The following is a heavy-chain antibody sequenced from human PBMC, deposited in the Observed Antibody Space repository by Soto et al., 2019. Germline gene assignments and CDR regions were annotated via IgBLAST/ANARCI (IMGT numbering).Heavy chain of an antibody. CDR1: GGSISSGGYY. V-gene: IGHV4-31*03. D-gene: IGHD1-26*01. CDR2: IYYSGST. J-gene: IGHJ4*02. Sequence: QVQLQESGPGLVKPSQTLSLTCTVSGGSISSGGYYWSWIRQHPGKGLEWIGYIYYSGSTYYNPSLKSRITISVDTSKNQFSLKLSSVTAADTAVYYCARDQWVNNYFDYWGQGTLVTVSS. CDR3: ARDQWVNNYFDY.